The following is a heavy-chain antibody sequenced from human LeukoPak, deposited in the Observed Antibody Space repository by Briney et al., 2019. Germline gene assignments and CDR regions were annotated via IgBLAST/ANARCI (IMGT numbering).Heavy chain of an antibody. J-gene: IGHJ5*02. CDR3: ARESRSYSDYLVSNWFDP. Sequence: ASETLSLTCTVSGGSISSSTYYWGWIRQPPGKGLEWIGSIYYSGSTYYNPSLKSRVTISVDTSKNQFSLKLSSVTAADTAVYYCARESRSYSDYLVSNWFDPWGQGTLVTVSS. V-gene: IGHV4-39*07. CDR2: IYYSGST. CDR1: GGSISSSTYY. D-gene: IGHD4-11*01.